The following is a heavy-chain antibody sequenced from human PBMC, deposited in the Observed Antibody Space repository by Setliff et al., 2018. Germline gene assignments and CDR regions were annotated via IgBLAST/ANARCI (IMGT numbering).Heavy chain of an antibody. CDR1: GYTFTNYG. V-gene: IGHV1-18*01. D-gene: IGHD6-19*01. Sequence: GASVKVSCKASGYTFTNYGFTWVRQAPGQGLEWMGMIITNTGKTSYPKKFQGRVTMTTDTYTGTGYMELRSRTSDDTAVYFCARFGGSCSSGWYGGGGAFYYMDAWGKGTTVTISS. CDR3: ARFGGSCSSGWYGGGGAFYYMDA. CDR2: IITNTGKT. J-gene: IGHJ6*03.